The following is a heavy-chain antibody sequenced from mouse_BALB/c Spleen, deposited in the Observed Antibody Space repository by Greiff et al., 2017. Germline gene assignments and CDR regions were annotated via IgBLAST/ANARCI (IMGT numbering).Heavy chain of an antibody. CDR2: IWTGGGT. V-gene: IGHV2-9-2*01. Sequence: VKLMESGPGLVAPSQSLSITCTVSGFSLTSYDISWIRQPPGKGLEWLGVIWTGGGTNYNSAFMSRLSISKDNSKSQVFLKMNSLQTDDTAIYYCSLLRYYAMDYWGQGTSVTVSS. CDR3: SLLRYYAMDY. D-gene: IGHD1-2*01. CDR1: GFSLTSYD. J-gene: IGHJ4*01.